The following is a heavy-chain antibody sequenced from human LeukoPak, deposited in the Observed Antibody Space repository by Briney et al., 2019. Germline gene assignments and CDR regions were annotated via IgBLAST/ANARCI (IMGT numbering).Heavy chain of an antibody. CDR1: GGSISSSSYY. V-gene: IGHV4-39*07. D-gene: IGHD2-2*01. CDR3: ARTTEGYCSSASCFGFSYSYYMDV. J-gene: IGHJ6*03. Sequence: PSETLSLTCTVSGGSISSSSYYWGWIRQPPGKGLEWIGSIYYSGSTYYNPSLKSRVTISVDMSKNQFSLRLSSVTAADTAVYYCARTTEGYCSSASCFGFSYSYYMDVWGKGTTVIISS. CDR2: IYYSGST.